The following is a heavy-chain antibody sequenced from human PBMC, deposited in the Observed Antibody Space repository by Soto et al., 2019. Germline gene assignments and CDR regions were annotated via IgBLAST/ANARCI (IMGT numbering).Heavy chain of an antibody. Sequence: EVRLVESGGGLTQPGGSRRLSCLVSGFAVTTNYMGWVRQAPGRGLEWVAVMYPGGDIHYSDSVKGRFTISRDTSENTLSLRLYSLTGDDTAVYFCVSRIPAWVFDYWGQGTLVTVS. CDR2: MYPGGDI. CDR3: VSRIPAWVFDY. V-gene: IGHV3-53*01. D-gene: IGHD7-27*01. J-gene: IGHJ4*01. CDR1: GFAVTTNY.